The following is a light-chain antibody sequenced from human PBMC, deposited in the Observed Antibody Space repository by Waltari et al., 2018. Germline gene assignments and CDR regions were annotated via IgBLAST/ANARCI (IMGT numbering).Light chain of an antibody. CDR2: DTS. CDR3: QQGSLLPLT. CDR1: QSVFNY. J-gene: IGKJ4*01. V-gene: IGKV3-11*01. Sequence: IVLTQSPVTLSLSAGERATLSCRASQSVFNYLAWYQQKPGQAPRLLIYDTSKRATGIPPRFSGSGSGIDFTLTISNLEAEDFALYYCQQGSLLPLTFGGGTKVEIK.